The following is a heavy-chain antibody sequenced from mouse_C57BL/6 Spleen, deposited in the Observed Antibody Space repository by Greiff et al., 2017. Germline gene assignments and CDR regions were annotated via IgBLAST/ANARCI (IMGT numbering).Heavy chain of an antibody. V-gene: IGHV1-55*01. CDR1: GYTFTSYW. CDR3: ASSRYDYAWFAY. CDR2: IYPGSGST. J-gene: IGHJ3*01. D-gene: IGHD2-4*01. Sequence: QVQLQQPGAELVKPGASVKMSCKASGYTFTSYWITWVKQRPGQGLEWIGDIYPGSGSTNYNAKFKSKATLTVDTSSRTAYMQLSSLTSEDSAVYYCASSRYDYAWFAYWGQGTLVTVSA.